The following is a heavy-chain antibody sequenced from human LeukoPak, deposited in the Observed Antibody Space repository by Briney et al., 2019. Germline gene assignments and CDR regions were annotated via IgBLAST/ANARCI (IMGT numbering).Heavy chain of an antibody. CDR2: ISSSSSYI. Sequence: GGSLRLSCAASGFTFSSYSMTWVRQAPGKGLEWVSSISSSSSYIYYADSVKGRFTISRDNAKNSLYLQMNSLRAEDTAVYYCARGPQAVAGTEDWFDPWGQGTLVTVSS. CDR3: ARGPQAVAGTEDWFDP. CDR1: GFTFSSYS. J-gene: IGHJ5*02. D-gene: IGHD6-19*01. V-gene: IGHV3-21*01.